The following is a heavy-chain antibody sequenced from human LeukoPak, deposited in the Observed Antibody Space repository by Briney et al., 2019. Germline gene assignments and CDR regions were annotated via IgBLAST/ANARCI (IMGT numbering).Heavy chain of an antibody. D-gene: IGHD5-24*01. Sequence: SVKVSCKASGYTFSSYGISWVRQAPGQGLEWMGGIIPIFGTANYAQKFQGRVTITADESTSTAYMELSSLRSEDTAVYYCASSFRMTRRDGYNYGYWGQGTLVTVSS. J-gene: IGHJ4*02. V-gene: IGHV1-69*13. CDR2: IIPIFGTA. CDR3: ASSFRMTRRDGYNYGY. CDR1: GYTFSSYG.